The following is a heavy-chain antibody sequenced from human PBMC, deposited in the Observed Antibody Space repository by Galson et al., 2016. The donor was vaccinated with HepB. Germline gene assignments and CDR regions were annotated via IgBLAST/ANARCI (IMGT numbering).Heavy chain of an antibody. CDR2: ITSHGRST. D-gene: IGHD4-17*01. CDR1: GFSFNFYW. Sequence: SLRLSCAASGFSFNFYWMHWVRQAPGKGLVRVSRITSHGRSTNYADSVQGRFTISRDNAQTTVYLQMHSLTAEDTAVYYCVRANPYGDYLDYWGQGTLVTVSS. CDR3: VRANPYGDYLDY. V-gene: IGHV3-74*01. J-gene: IGHJ4*02.